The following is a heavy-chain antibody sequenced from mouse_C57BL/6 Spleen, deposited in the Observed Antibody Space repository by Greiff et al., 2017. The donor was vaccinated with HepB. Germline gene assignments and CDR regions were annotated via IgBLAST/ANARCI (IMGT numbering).Heavy chain of an antibody. Sequence: EVQLQQSGPELVKPGASVKISCKASGYSFTGYYMNWVKQSPEKSLEWIGDINPSTGGTTYNQKFKAKATLTVDKSSSTAYMQLKSLTSEDSAVYYCARSGGNYDAMDYWGQGTSVTVSS. J-gene: IGHJ4*01. CDR3: ARSGGNYDAMDY. V-gene: IGHV1-42*01. D-gene: IGHD2-1*01. CDR1: GYSFTGYY. CDR2: INPSTGGT.